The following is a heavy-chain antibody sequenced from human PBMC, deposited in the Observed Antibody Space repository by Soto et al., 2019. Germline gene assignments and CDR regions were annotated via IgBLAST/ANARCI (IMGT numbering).Heavy chain of an antibody. Sequence: QVPLVQSGAEVKKPGASVKVSCKASGYTFTSYDINWVRQATGQGLEWMGWMNPNSGNTGYAQKFQGRVTMTRNTAISTAYMEMSSLRSEDTAVYYCARGLGSGSYYPPNYYYYMDVWGKGTTVTVSS. CDR3: ARGLGSGSYYPPNYYYYMDV. V-gene: IGHV1-8*01. CDR2: MNPNSGNT. CDR1: GYTFTSYD. J-gene: IGHJ6*03. D-gene: IGHD3-10*01.